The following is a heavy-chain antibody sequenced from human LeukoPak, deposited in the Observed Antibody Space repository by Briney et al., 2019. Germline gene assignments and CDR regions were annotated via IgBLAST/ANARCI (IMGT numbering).Heavy chain of an antibody. CDR3: ARALGYCSGGSCYSGLYYFDY. D-gene: IGHD2-15*01. V-gene: IGHV1-69*04. J-gene: IGHJ4*02. CDR2: IIPILGIV. CDR1: GGTFSSYA. Sequence: SVKVTCKASGGTFSSYAISWVRQAPGQGLEWMGRIIPILGIVNYAQKFQGRVTITADKSTSTAYMELSSLRSEDTAVYYCARALGYCSGGSCYSGLYYFDYWGQGTLVTVSS.